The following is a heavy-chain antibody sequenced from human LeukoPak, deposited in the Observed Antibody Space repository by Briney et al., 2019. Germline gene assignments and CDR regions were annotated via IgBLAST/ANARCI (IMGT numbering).Heavy chain of an antibody. J-gene: IGHJ5*02. CDR2: IYHSGST. CDR3: ARVWAGAAAGTVPDH. D-gene: IGHD6-13*01. CDR1: GYSISSGYY. Sequence: PSETLPLTCAVSGYSISSGYYWGWIRQPPGKGLEWIGSIYHSGSTYYNPSLKSRVTISVDMSKNQFSVKLNSVTAADTAVYYCARVWAGAAAGTVPDHWGQGTLVTVSS. V-gene: IGHV4-38-2*01.